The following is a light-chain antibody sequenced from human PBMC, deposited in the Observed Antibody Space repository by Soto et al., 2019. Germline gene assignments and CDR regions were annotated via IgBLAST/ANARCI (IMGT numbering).Light chain of an antibody. CDR3: QQYGTSPT. J-gene: IGKJ1*01. Sequence: EIVLTQSPGTLSLSPGERATLSCRASQSVSNNYLAWYQQKPGQAPRRLIFGASGRATGIPDRFSGSGSGTDFTLTISRLEPEDFAVYYCQQYGTSPTFGQGPKVDIK. CDR2: GAS. CDR1: QSVSNNY. V-gene: IGKV3-20*01.